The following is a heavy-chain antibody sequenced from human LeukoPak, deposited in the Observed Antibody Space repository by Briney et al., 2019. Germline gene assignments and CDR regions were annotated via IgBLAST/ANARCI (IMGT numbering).Heavy chain of an antibody. V-gene: IGHV3-7*01. CDR2: IKQDGSVK. CDR3: ASGGGWLVHY. CDR1: GFTISTFW. D-gene: IGHD6-19*01. J-gene: IGHJ4*02. Sequence: GGSLRLSCAGSGFTISTFWMTWVRQAPGKGLEWVANIKQDGSVKNYVDSVKGRFTISRDNAKNSLYLQMNSLRGEDTAMYYCASGGGWLVHYWGQGTQVTVSS.